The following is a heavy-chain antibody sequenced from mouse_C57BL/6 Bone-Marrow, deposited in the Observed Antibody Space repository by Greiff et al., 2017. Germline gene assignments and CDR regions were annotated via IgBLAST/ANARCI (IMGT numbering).Heavy chain of an antibody. CDR2: IYPRSGNT. Sequence: VQLQQSGAELARPGASVKLSCKASGYTFTSYGLSWVKQRTGQGLEWIGEIYPRSGNTYYNEKFKGKATLTADKSSSTAYMELRSLTSEDSAVYFCARYGYYGSPDYWGQGTTLTVSS. CDR1: GYTFTSYG. D-gene: IGHD1-1*01. CDR3: ARYGYYGSPDY. V-gene: IGHV1-81*01. J-gene: IGHJ2*01.